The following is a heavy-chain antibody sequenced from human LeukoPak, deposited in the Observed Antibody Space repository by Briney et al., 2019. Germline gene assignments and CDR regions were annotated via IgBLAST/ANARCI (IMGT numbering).Heavy chain of an antibody. CDR3: ARHLQAASGSYYKPLGWFDP. V-gene: IGHV4-34*01. Sequence: PSETLSLTCAVYGGSFSGYYWSWIRQPPGKGLEWIGEMNHSGSTNYNPSLKSRVTISVDTSKNHFSLRLSSVTAADTAVYYCARHLQAASGSYYKPLGWFDPWGQGTLVTVSS. CDR2: MNHSGST. CDR1: GGSFSGYY. J-gene: IGHJ5*02. D-gene: IGHD3-10*01.